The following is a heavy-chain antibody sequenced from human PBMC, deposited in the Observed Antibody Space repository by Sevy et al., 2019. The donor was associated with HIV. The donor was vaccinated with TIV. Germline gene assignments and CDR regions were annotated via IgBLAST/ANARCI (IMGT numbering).Heavy chain of an antibody. CDR3: AMTGYGTDWALMDWFDP. Sequence: KQSQTLSLTCAISGDSVSSKSAAWNWIRQSPSRGLEWLGRTYYRSEWYTDYAISLQSRITINADKSKNQFSLHLKSVTPDDTAVYYCAMTGYGTDWALMDWFDPWGQGSLVTVSS. D-gene: IGHD6-19*01. CDR1: GDSVSSKSAA. CDR2: TYYRSEWYT. V-gene: IGHV6-1*01. J-gene: IGHJ5*02.